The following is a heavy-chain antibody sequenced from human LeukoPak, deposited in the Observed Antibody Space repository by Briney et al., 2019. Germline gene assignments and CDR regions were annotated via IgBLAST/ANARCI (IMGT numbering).Heavy chain of an antibody. CDR2: ISDSGSST. J-gene: IGHJ6*03. Sequence: GGSLRLSCAASGFTFSSYAMSWVRQAPGKGLEWVSGISDSGSSTYYADSVKGRFTISRDSTKNSLYLQMNSLRAEDTAVYYCARGPRVGAAGFVSYHYIDVWGKGTTVTVSS. D-gene: IGHD1-26*01. V-gene: IGHV3-23*01. CDR3: ARGPRVGAAGFVSYHYIDV. CDR1: GFTFSSYA.